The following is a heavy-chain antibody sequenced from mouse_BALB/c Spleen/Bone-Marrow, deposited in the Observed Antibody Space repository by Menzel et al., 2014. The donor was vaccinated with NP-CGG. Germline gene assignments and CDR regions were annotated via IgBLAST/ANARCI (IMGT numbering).Heavy chain of an antibody. CDR3: ARYDYAIDY. D-gene: IGHD2-3*01. CDR1: GYSFASYW. Sequence: DLVKPGASVKLSCKASGYSFASYWINWLKQRPGQGLEWIGRLAPGSGSTYYNEMFKGKATLTADTSSSTAYIQLSSLSPEDSAVYFCARYDYAIDYWGQGTSVTVSS. J-gene: IGHJ4*01. V-gene: IGHV1S41*01. CDR2: LAPGSGST.